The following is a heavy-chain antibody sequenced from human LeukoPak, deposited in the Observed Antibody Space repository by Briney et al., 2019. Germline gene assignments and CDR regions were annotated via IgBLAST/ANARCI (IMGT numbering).Heavy chain of an antibody. CDR3: ARCATPRIACYDF. D-gene: IGHD2-2*01. V-gene: IGHV1-8*02. CDR2: MNPNSGNT. J-gene: IGHJ4*02. CDR1: GYTFTNYD. Sequence: ASVKVSCKASGYTFTNYDINWVRQATGQGLGWMGWMNPNSGNTGYAQKFQGRVTINRNTSISTAYMELSSLRSEGTAVYYCARCATPRIACYDFWGQGTLVTVSS.